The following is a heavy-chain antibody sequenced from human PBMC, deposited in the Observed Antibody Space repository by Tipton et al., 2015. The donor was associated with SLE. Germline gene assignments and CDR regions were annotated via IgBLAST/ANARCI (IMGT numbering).Heavy chain of an antibody. Sequence: QVQLVQSGAEVKKPGASVKVSCKASGYTFTGYYMHWVRQAPGQGLEWMGWINPNSGGTNYAQKFQGRVTMTRDTSISTAYMELSRLRSDDTAVYYCARGEVVLQQLERGTLWYWGQGTLVTVSS. CDR1: GYTFTGYY. CDR3: ARGEVVLQQLERGTLWY. CDR2: INPNSGGT. V-gene: IGHV1-2*02. J-gene: IGHJ4*02. D-gene: IGHD6-13*01.